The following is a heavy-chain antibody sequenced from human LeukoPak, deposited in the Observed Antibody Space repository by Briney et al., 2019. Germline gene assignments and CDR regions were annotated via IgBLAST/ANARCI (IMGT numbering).Heavy chain of an antibody. CDR3: ARASTIGAAGLFDF. CDR1: GFTVSSIY. V-gene: IGHV3-53*01. D-gene: IGHD6-13*01. Sequence: GGSLRLSCAASGFTVSSIYMNWVRQAPGKGLEWVSVIYSGGTTYYADSVKGRFTISRDSSKNTLYLQMNRLRVEDTAVYFCARASTIGAAGLFDFWGQGTLVTVSS. CDR2: IYSGGTT. J-gene: IGHJ4*02.